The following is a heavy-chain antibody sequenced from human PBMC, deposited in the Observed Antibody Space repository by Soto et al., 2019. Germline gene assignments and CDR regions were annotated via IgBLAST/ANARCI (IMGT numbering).Heavy chain of an antibody. J-gene: IGHJ5*02. CDR2: ISSSSSYI. Sequence: EVQLVESGGGLVKPGGSLRLSCAASGFTFSSYSTNWVRQAPGKGLEWVSSISSSSSYIYYADSVKGRFTISRDNAKNSLYLQMNSLRAEDTAVYYCARDQYSSGSNWFDPWGQGTLVTVSS. CDR3: ARDQYSSGSNWFDP. CDR1: GFTFSSYS. D-gene: IGHD6-19*01. V-gene: IGHV3-21*01.